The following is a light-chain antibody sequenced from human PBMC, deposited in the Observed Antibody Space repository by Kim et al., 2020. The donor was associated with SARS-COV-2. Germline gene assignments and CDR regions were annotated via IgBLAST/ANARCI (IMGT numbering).Light chain of an antibody. V-gene: IGKV3-15*01. CDR3: HKYKEGPPWT. Sequence: CPEERVTVSCTARQSVRNGLDWDKNKPGTSPILLIPGASSRADKIPERFRDSGAGTDFFLTIRSLVCEDFAVYYCHKYKEGPPWTLGQGTKV. J-gene: IGKJ1*01. CDR2: GAS. CDR1: QSVRNG.